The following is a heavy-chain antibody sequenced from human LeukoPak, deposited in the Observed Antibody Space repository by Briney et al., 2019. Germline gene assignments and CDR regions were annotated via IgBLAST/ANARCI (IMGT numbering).Heavy chain of an antibody. V-gene: IGHV3-30*01. J-gene: IGHJ4*02. CDR3: ARDYYDSSGYFDY. CDR2: ISYDGSNK. CDR1: GFTFSSYA. D-gene: IGHD3-22*01. Sequence: GRSLRPSCAASGFTFSSYAMHWVRQAPGKGLEWVAVISYDGSNKYYADSVKGRFTISRDNSKNTLYLQMNSLRAEDTAVYYCARDYYDSSGYFDYWGQGTLVTVSS.